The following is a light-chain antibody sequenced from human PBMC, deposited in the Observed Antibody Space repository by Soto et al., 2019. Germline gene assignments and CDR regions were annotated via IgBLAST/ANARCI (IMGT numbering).Light chain of an antibody. V-gene: IGKV3D-7*01. CDR2: GAS. CDR3: QQDYTLPWT. CDR1: QGLSSSF. J-gene: IGKJ1*01. Sequence: EIVMTQSPATLSLSPGERATLSCRASQGLSSSFLSWYQQKHGQAPRLLIYGASIRATGIPARFSGSGSGTHFTLTISSLQPEDFAVYYCQQDYTLPWTFGQGTKVDIK.